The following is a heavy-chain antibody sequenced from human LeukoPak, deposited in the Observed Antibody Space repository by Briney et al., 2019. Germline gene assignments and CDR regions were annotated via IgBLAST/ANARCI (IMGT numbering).Heavy chain of an antibody. CDR2: ISDSGGST. CDR1: GFTFSSYG. V-gene: IGHV3-23*01. CDR3: ARAAYSSTWYSRYFDL. D-gene: IGHD6-13*01. J-gene: IGHJ2*01. Sequence: PGGSLRLSCAASGFTFSSYGMAWVRRAPGKGLEWVSSISDSGGSTYYAESVKGRFTLSRDNSKNTLYLQMNSLRAGDTAVYYCARAAYSSTWYSRYFDLWGRGTLVTVSS.